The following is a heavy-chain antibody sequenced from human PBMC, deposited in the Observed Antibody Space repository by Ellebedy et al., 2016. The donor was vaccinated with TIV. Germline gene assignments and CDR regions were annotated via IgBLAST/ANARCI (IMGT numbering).Heavy chain of an antibody. CDR1: GYTLTELS. Sequence: AASVKVSCKVSGYTLTELSMHWVRQAPRKGLEWMGGFDPEDGETIYAQKFQGRVTMTEDTSTDTAYMELSSLRSEDTAVYYCATEMGSGSYYKYYGMDVWGQGTTVTVSS. CDR3: ATEMGSGSYYKYYGMDV. V-gene: IGHV1-24*01. J-gene: IGHJ6*02. CDR2: FDPEDGET. D-gene: IGHD3-10*01.